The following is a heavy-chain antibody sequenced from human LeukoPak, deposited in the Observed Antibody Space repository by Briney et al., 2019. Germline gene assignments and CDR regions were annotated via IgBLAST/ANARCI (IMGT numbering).Heavy chain of an antibody. J-gene: IGHJ5*02. Sequence: PGGSLRLSCAASGFTFSSYAMSWVRQAPDKGLEWVSVISSTGDYTNYADSVKGRFIISRDNSKNTLYLQMDSPRADDTAIYYCAKALTTFMVRGVHNWFDPWGQGTLVTVSS. CDR1: GFTFSSYA. CDR3: AKALTTFMVRGVHNWFDP. V-gene: IGHV3-23*01. CDR2: ISSTGDYT. D-gene: IGHD3-10*01.